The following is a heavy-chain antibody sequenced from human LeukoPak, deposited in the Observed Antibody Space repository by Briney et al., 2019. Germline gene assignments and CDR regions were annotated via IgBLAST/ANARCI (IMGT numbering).Heavy chain of an antibody. V-gene: IGHV4-34*01. CDR2: INHSGST. CDR1: GGSFSGFH. CDR3: ARGRDDYNFAY. Sequence: SETLSLSCAVYGGSFSGFHWTWIRQPPGKGLEWIGEINHSGSTNYNPSLRSRVTISVDTSKNQFSLKLFSVTAADAAVYYCARGRDDYNFAYWGQGTLVTVSS. D-gene: IGHD5-24*01. J-gene: IGHJ4*02.